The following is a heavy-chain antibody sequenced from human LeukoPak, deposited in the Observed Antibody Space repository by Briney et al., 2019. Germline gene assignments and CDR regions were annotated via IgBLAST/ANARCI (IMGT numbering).Heavy chain of an antibody. J-gene: IGHJ4*02. V-gene: IGHV3-48*03. CDR3: ARDRDNKVGAPDY. CDR2: ISSSGSNI. CDR1: GFTFSSYE. D-gene: IGHD1-26*01. Sequence: PGGSLRLSCAASGFTFSSYEMNWVRQAPGKGLEGISYISSSGSNIYYADSVKGRFTISRDNAKNSLYLQMNSLRAEDTAVYYCARDRDNKVGAPDYWGQGTLVTVSS.